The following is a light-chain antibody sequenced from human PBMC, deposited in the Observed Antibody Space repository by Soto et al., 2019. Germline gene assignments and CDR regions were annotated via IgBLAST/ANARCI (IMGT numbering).Light chain of an antibody. CDR2: GAS. Sequence: DIVLTQSPGTLSLSPGERATLSCRASQSVSSSYLAWYQQKPGQAPRLLIYGASSRATGIPDRFSGSGSGTDFTLTISRLEPEDFAVYYCQKYGSSPWTFGQGTKV. CDR1: QSVSSSY. CDR3: QKYGSSPWT. V-gene: IGKV3-20*01. J-gene: IGKJ1*01.